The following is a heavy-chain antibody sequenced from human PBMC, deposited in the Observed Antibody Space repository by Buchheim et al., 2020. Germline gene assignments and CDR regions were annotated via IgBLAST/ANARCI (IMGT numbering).Heavy chain of an antibody. J-gene: IGHJ2*01. D-gene: IGHD3-22*01. CDR1: GFTFSSYE. CDR2: ISSSGNTI. Sequence: EVQLVESGGGSVQPGGSLRLSCAASGFTFSSYEMNWVRQAPGKGLEWVSYISSSGNTIYYADSVKGRFTISRDNAKNSLYLQMNSLRAEDTAVYYCAREEGYYYDTTGYNPPRGRGTL. V-gene: IGHV3-48*03. CDR3: AREEGYYYDTTGYNPP.